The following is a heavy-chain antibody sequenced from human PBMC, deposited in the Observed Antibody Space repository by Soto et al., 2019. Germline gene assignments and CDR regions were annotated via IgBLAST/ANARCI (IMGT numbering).Heavy chain of an antibody. V-gene: IGHV3-33*01. CDR3: ARGYADYKA. Sequence: GGSLRLSCEASGFVFNTYGMHWVRQAPGKGLEWVAAIWFDGSDKYYRDSVKGRFTISRDNSKNTLYLQMNSLSAEDTAVYYCARGYADYKAWGQGTPVTVSS. J-gene: IGHJ5*01. CDR2: IWFDGSDK. D-gene: IGHD4-17*01. CDR1: GFVFNTYG.